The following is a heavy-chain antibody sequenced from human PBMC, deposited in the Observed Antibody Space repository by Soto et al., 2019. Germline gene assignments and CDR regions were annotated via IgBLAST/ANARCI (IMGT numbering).Heavy chain of an antibody. V-gene: IGHV3-23*01. CDR1: GFTFSSYA. CDR3: AILGIFPEAYFDY. Sequence: GGSLRLSCAASGFTFSSYAMSWVRQAPGKGLEWVSAISGSGGSTYYADSVKGRFTISRDNSKNTLYLQMNSLRAEDTAVYYCAILGIFPEAYFDYWGQGTLVTVSS. CDR2: ISGSGGST. J-gene: IGHJ4*02. D-gene: IGHD2-15*01.